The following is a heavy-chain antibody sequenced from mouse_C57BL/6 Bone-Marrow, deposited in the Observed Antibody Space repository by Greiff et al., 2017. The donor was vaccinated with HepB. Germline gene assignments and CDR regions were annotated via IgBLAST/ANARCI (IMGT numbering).Heavy chain of an antibody. V-gene: IGHV10-1*01. J-gene: IGHJ2*01. CDR1: GFSFNTYA. Sequence: EVQLQESGGGLVQPKGSLKLSCAASGFSFNTYAMNWVRQAPGKGLEWVARIRSKSNNYATYYADSVKDRFTISRDDSESMLYLQMNNLKTEDTAMYYCVRQLTTAYFDYWGQGTTLTVSS. CDR2: IRSKSNNYAT. CDR3: VRQLTTAYFDY. D-gene: IGHD1-2*01.